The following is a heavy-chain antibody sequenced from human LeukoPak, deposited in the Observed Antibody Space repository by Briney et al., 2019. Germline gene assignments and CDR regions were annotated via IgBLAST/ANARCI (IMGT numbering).Heavy chain of an antibody. CDR3: TTDGLLWFGHGGWFDP. V-gene: IGHV3-15*01. CDR1: GFIFSNAW. Sequence: GGSLRLSCAASGFIFSNAWMSWVRQAAGEGLEWVGVIKSKTDGGTPDYAGPVKGRFTISRDDSKNTLYLQMNSLKTEDTAVYYCTTDGLLWFGHGGWFDPWGQGILVTVSS. J-gene: IGHJ5*02. D-gene: IGHD3-10*01. CDR2: IKSKTDGGTP.